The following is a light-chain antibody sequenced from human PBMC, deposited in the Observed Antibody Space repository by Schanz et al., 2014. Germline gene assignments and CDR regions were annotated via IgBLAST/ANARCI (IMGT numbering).Light chain of an antibody. Sequence: DIQMTQSPSSLSASVGDRVTIACRASQSISSWLAWYQQKPGKAPKLLIFDASSLNSGVPSRFSGSGSGTEFTLTINSLQPEDFANYYCQQVNGYVGTFGQGTKVEIK. V-gene: IGKV1-5*01. CDR3: QQVNGYVGT. CDR1: QSISSW. CDR2: DAS. J-gene: IGKJ1*01.